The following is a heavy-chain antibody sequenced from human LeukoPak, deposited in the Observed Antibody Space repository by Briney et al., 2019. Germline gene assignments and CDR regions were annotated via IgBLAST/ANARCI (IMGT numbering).Heavy chain of an antibody. CDR1: GGSVSSYY. CDR3: ARVRRSGSYPSYFDY. Sequence: SETLSLTCTVSGGSVSSYYWSWIRQPPEKGLEWIGYIYYSGSTSYNPSLKSRVCTSVDTSNNQFSLKLTSVTAADTAVYYCARVRRSGSYPSYFDYWGQGTLVTVSS. CDR2: IYYSGST. D-gene: IGHD3-22*01. V-gene: IGHV4-59*02. J-gene: IGHJ4*02.